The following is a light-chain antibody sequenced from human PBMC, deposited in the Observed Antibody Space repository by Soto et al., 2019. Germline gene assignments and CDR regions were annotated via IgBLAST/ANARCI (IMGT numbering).Light chain of an antibody. CDR1: QSNGSNF. CDR2: ASV. J-gene: IGKJ5*01. CDR3: QTYGNSHT. Sequence: EVVLTQSPGSLSLSLGERATLSCKTSQSNGSNFVAWDQQQPGQAARLIIYASVNRATGLPDRFSGSASGTDFTITINLLEPEDFAVYYCQTYGNSHTFGQGTRLELK. V-gene: IGKV3-20*01.